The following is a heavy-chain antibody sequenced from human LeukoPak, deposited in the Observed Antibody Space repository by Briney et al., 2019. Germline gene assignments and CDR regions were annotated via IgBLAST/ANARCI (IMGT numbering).Heavy chain of an antibody. Sequence: PGGSLRLSCAASGFTVSSNYMSWVRQAPGKGLEWVSVIYSGGSTYYADSVKGGFTISRDNSKNTLYLQMSSLRVDDTAVYYCAKAPPYSSSWLNYFDYWGQGTLVTVSS. CDR1: GFTVSSNY. J-gene: IGHJ4*02. V-gene: IGHV3-53*01. D-gene: IGHD6-13*01. CDR2: IYSGGST. CDR3: AKAPPYSSSWLNYFDY.